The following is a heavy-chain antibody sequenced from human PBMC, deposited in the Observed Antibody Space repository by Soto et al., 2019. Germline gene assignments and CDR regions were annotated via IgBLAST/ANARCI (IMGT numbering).Heavy chain of an antibody. J-gene: IGHJ6*02. CDR2: TYYRSKWYN. D-gene: IGHD2-2*01. Sequence: SQTLSLTCAISGDSVSSNSAAWNWIRQSPSRGLEWLGRTYYRSKWYNDYAVSVKSRITINPDTSKNQFSLQLNSVTPEDTAAYYCARAGYCSSTSCDGPPVSIYYGMDVWGQGTTVTVSS. V-gene: IGHV6-1*01. CDR3: ARAGYCSSTSCDGPPVSIYYGMDV. CDR1: GDSVSSNSAA.